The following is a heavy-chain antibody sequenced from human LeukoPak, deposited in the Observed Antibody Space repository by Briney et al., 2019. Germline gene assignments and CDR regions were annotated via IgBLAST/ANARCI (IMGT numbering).Heavy chain of an antibody. CDR3: ARGLIRGACDI. Sequence: GGSPRLSCVGSGFNFRSYWMSWVRQAPGKGLEWVANIKQDGSDKYYVDSVKGRFTISRDNAKNSLYLQMNSLRAEDTAVYYCARGLIRGACDIWGHGTMVTVSS. V-gene: IGHV3-7*05. J-gene: IGHJ3*02. CDR1: GFNFRSYW. CDR2: IKQDGSDK. D-gene: IGHD3-16*01.